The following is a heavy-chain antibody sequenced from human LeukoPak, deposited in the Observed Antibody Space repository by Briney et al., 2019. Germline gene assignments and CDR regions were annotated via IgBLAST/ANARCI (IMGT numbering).Heavy chain of an antibody. V-gene: IGHV3-74*01. D-gene: IGHD5-24*01. Sequence: GGSLRLSCAASGLTFTRDWMNWVRQAPGKGLVWVSRTNSDGSSTLYADSVKGRFTISRDNAKNTLYLQMNSLRAEDTAVYYCARYGSHGDFDYWGQGTLVTVSS. CDR1: GLTFTRDW. CDR3: ARYGSHGDFDY. J-gene: IGHJ4*02. CDR2: TNSDGSST.